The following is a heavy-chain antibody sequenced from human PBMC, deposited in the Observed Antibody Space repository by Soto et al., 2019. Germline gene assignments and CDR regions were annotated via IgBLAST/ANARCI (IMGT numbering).Heavy chain of an antibody. V-gene: IGHV4-39*01. D-gene: IGHD3-10*01. J-gene: IGHJ5*02. Sequence: QLQLQESGPGLVKPSETLSLTCSVSGCSISSFTYYWGWIRQPPGKGLEWIGTVYYNENTYYNPSLKSRVTITVDTAKNQFSLNLRSVTAADTAMYFCARRERYYGSPGWFDPWGPGTLVTVSS. CDR1: GCSISSFTYY. CDR3: ARRERYYGSPGWFDP. CDR2: VYYNENT.